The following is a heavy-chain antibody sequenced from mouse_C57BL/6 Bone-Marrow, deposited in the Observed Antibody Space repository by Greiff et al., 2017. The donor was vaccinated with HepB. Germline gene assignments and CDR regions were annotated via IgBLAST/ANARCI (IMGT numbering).Heavy chain of an antibody. J-gene: IGHJ3*01. V-gene: IGHV1-19*01. CDR1: GYTFTDYY. D-gene: IGHD1-1*01. CDR3: ARKDFITTVVRAY. Sequence: VQLQQSGPVLVKPGASVKMSCKASGYTFTDYYMNWVKQSHGKSLEWIGVINPYNGGTSYNQKFKGKATLTVDKSSSTAYMELNRLTSEDSAVYYCARKDFITTVVRAYWGQGTLVTVSA. CDR2: INPYNGGT.